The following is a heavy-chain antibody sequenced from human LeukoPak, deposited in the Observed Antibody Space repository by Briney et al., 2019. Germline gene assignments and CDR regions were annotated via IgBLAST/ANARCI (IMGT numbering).Heavy chain of an antibody. D-gene: IGHD3-3*01. CDR1: GYTFTSYD. CDR2: MNPNSGNT. Sequence: GASVKVSCKASGYTFTSYDINWVRQTTGQGLEWMGWMNPNSGNTGYAQKFQGRVTMTRNTSISTAYMELSSLRSEDTAVYYCARDSYYDFWSGYQPEYNWFDPWGQGTLVTVSS. CDR3: ARDSYYDFWSGYQPEYNWFDP. J-gene: IGHJ5*02. V-gene: IGHV1-8*01.